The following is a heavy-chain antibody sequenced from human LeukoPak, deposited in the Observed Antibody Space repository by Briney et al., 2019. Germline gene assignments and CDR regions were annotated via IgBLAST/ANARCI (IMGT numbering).Heavy chain of an antibody. CDR1: GGSVSSYY. CDR3: ASQYSYGHLDY. CDR2: IYYSGST. J-gene: IGHJ4*02. Sequence: SETLSLTCTVSGGSVSSYYWSWIRQPPGKGLEWIGYIYYSGSTNYNPSLKSRVTISVDTSKNQFSLKLSSVTAADTAVYYCASQYSYGHLDYWGQGTLVTVSS. D-gene: IGHD5-18*01. V-gene: IGHV4-59*08.